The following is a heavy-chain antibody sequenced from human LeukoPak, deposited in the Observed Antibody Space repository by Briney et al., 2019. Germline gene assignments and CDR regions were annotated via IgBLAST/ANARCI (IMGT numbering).Heavy chain of an antibody. CDR3: AKRGAGSGGLHY. J-gene: IGHJ4*02. CDR2: FYETLKT. D-gene: IGHD6-19*01. Sequence: GGSLRLSCAASGFTFNLYAMTWVRQAPGKGLEWVSTFYETLKTDYADSVKGRFTISRDTSNDMLYLQMNSLRTEDTAIYYCAKRGAGSGGLHYWGQGTLVTVSS. CDR1: GFTFNLYA. V-gene: IGHV3-23*01.